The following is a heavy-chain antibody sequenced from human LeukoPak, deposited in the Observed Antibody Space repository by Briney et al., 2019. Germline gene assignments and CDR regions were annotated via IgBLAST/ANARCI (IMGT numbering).Heavy chain of an antibody. CDR3: ATVPTSYDYVWGSYHLRYYFDY. CDR2: INSDGSST. J-gene: IGHJ4*02. Sequence: PGGSLRLSCAASGFTFSSYWMHWVRQAPGKGLVWVSRINSDGSSTRYADSVKGRFTISRDNAKNSLYLQMNSLRAEDTAVYYCATVPTSYDYVWGSYHLRYYFDYWGQGTLVTVSS. V-gene: IGHV3-74*01. CDR1: GFTFSSYW. D-gene: IGHD3-16*02.